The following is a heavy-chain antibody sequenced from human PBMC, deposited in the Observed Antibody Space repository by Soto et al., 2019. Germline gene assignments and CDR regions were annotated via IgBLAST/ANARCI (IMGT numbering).Heavy chain of an antibody. D-gene: IGHD2-15*01. V-gene: IGHV2-5*01. Sequence: GPRLVNPRGSLRLTCTFSGFSLSTRGVGVGWIRQPPGKALEWLALIYWNDDKGYSPSLKSRLTITKETCKNQVVLTMSNMEPVDTAPYYCALSPGGNQHYYCMDVSCQGTTLTVSS. J-gene: IGHJ6*02. CDR3: ALSPGGNQHYYCMDV. CDR1: GFSLSTRGVG. CDR2: IYWNDDK.